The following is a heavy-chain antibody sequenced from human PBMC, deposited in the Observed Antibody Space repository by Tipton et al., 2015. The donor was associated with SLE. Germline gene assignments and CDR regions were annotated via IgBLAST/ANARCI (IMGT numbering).Heavy chain of an antibody. J-gene: IGHJ4*02. Sequence: PLRLSCAASGFSFSRYSMNWVRQAPGRGLECVSYISSTSNTIYYADSVRGRFTISRDNANNALYLQMNSLTAEDTGVYYCAADSSAYYWGQGTLVTVSS. CDR1: GFSFSRYS. D-gene: IGHD3-22*01. CDR3: AADSSAYY. V-gene: IGHV3-48*01. CDR2: ISSTSNTI.